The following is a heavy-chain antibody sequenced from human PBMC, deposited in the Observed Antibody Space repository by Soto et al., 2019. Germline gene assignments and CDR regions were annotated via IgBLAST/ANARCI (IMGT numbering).Heavy chain of an antibody. CDR1: GGSISSGGYS. Sequence: SETLSLTCAVSGGSISSGGYSWSWIRQHPGKGLEWIGYIYHIGSTYYNPSLKSRVTISLDTSKNQFSLKLSSVTAADTAVYYCARSVVPRGPGTLVTVSS. CDR2: IYHIGST. V-gene: IGHV4-31*11. J-gene: IGHJ5*02. CDR3: ARSVVP.